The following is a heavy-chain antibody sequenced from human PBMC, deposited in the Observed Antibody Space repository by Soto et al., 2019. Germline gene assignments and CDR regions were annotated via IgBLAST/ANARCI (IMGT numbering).Heavy chain of an antibody. D-gene: IGHD5-12*01. CDR3: AKDLRYGGYPTTITDY. CDR2: ISGSGGST. CDR1: GFTFSSYA. Sequence: GGSLRLSCAASGFTFSSYAMSWVRQAPGKGLEWVSAISGSGGSTYYADSVKGRFTISRDNSKNTLYLQMNSLRAEDTAVYYCAKDLRYGGYPTTITDYWGQGTLVTVSS. J-gene: IGHJ4*02. V-gene: IGHV3-23*01.